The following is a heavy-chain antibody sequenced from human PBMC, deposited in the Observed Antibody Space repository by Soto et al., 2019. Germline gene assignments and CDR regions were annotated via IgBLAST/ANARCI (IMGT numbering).Heavy chain of an antibody. CDR3: ARAPWAVAGTDYYYYYGMDV. D-gene: IGHD6-19*01. J-gene: IGHJ6*02. V-gene: IGHV3-7*03. Sequence: GGSLRLSCAASGFTFSSYWMSWVRQAPGKXLEWVANIKQDGSEKYYVDSVKGRFTISRDNAKNSLYLQMNSLRAEDTAVYYCARAPWAVAGTDYYYYYGMDVWGQGPTVTVSS. CDR1: GFTFSSYW. CDR2: IKQDGSEK.